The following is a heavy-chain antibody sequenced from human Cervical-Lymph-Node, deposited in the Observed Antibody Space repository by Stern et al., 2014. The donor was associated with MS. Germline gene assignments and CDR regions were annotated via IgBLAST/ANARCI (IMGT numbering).Heavy chain of an antibody. Sequence: QLQESGPGLVKPSETLSLTCTVSGDSIISYYWTWVRQAPGKGLEWIGDFYYNGSPNYNPSLKSRVTISVDTSKNQFSLNLSSVTAADTAVYYCARVQQGGYYYYGVDVWGQGTTVTVSS. V-gene: IGHV4-59*01. CDR2: FYYNGSP. D-gene: IGHD2-15*01. CDR1: GDSIISYY. J-gene: IGHJ6*02. CDR3: ARVQQGGYYYYGVDV.